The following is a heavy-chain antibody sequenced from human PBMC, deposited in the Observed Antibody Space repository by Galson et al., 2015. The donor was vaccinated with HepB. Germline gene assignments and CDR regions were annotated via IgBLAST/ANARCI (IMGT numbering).Heavy chain of an antibody. CDR2: IYYSGST. V-gene: IGHV4-59*01. J-gene: IGHJ6*03. CDR3: ARGGGGPAGFYYYYMDV. CDR1: GGSFSGYY. Sequence: SETLSLTCAVYGGSFSGYYWSWIRQPPGKGLEWIGYIYYSGSTNYNPSLKSRVTISVDTSKNQFSLKLSSVTAADTAVYYCARGGGGPAGFYYYYMDVWGKGTTVTVSS. D-gene: IGHD3-16*01.